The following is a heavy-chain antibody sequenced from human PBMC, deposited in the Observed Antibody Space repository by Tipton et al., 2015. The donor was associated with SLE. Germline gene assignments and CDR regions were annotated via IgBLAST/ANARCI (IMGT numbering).Heavy chain of an antibody. CDR2: IRSKTDGGTT. V-gene: IGHV3-15*01. J-gene: IGHJ4*02. CDR3: TTDLSRGF. D-gene: IGHD5-12*01. Sequence: WIRQPPGKGLEWVGRIRSKTDGGTTNYAAPVKGRFTVSRDDSKNTLYLHMSSLKTEDTAVYYCTTDLSRGFWGQGTLVTVSS.